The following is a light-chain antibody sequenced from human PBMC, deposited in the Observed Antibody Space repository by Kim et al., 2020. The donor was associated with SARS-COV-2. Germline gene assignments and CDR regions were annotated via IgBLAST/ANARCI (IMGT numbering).Light chain of an antibody. J-gene: IGLJ1*01. CDR1: SSNIGSNI. V-gene: IGLV1-44*01. CDR2: TND. Sequence: QRVTISCSGSSSNIGSNIVNWYQQFPGTAPKLLIRTNDQRPSGVPDRFSGSKSGTSASLSISGLQSEDEADYYCAAWDDRMNGFYVFGTGTKVTVL. CDR3: AAWDDRMNGFYV.